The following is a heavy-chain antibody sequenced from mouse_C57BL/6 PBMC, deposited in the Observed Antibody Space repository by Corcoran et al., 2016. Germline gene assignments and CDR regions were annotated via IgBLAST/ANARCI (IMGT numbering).Heavy chain of an antibody. J-gene: IGHJ4*01. V-gene: IGHV1-26*01. Sequence: EVQLQQSGPELVKPGASVKISCKASGYTFTDYYMNWVKQSHGKSLEWIGDINPNNGGTSYNQKFKGNATLTVDKSSSTAYMELRSLTSEDSAVYYCARGYDYDYAMDYWGQGTSVTVSS. CDR2: INPNNGGT. CDR3: ARGYDYDYAMDY. CDR1: GYTFTDYY. D-gene: IGHD2-4*01.